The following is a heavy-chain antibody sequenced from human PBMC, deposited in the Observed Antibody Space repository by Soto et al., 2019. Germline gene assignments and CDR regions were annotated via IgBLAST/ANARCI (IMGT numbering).Heavy chain of an antibody. CDR3: ARDNLRITGTTHLYNWFDP. CDR1: GYTFTSYG. D-gene: IGHD1-20*01. CDR2: ISAYNGNT. Sequence: ASVKVSCKASGYTFTSYGISCVRQAPGQGLEWMGWISAYNGNTNYAQKLQGRVTMTTDTSTSTAYMELRSLRSDDTAVYYCARDNLRITGTTHLYNWFDPWGQGTLVTVSS. J-gene: IGHJ5*02. V-gene: IGHV1-18*04.